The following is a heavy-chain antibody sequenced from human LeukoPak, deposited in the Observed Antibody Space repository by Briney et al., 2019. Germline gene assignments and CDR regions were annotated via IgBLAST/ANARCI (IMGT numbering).Heavy chain of an antibody. V-gene: IGHV4-34*01. CDR3: ARDALDSSGWFYHGMDV. D-gene: IGHD6-19*01. CDR2: IYHSGNT. J-gene: IGHJ6*02. CDR1: GGSFSNYY. Sequence: SETLSLTCAVFGGSFSNYYLHWVRQPPGKGLEWIGEIYHSGNTKYNPSLKNRLTISVDTSKNQFSLKLTSVIAADTAVYYCARDALDSSGWFYHGMDVWGQGTTVTVSS.